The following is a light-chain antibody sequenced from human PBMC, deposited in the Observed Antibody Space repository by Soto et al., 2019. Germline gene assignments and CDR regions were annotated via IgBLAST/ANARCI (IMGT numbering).Light chain of an antibody. V-gene: IGLV2-14*01. CDR2: EVS. CDR1: SSEVGGYNY. J-gene: IGLJ1*01. Sequence: QSALTQPASVSGSPGQSITISCTGTSSEVGGYNYVSWYQQHPGKAPKLMIYEVSNRPSGVSNRFSGSKSGNTASLTISGLQAEDEADYYCSSYTSSSRVFGTGTKLTVL. CDR3: SSYTSSSRV.